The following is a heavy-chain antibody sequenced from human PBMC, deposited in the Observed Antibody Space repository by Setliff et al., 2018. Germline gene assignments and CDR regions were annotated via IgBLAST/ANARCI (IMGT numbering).Heavy chain of an antibody. CDR1: GYRFTSQW. CDR3: ARRGYGGYIYGSFDS. J-gene: IGHJ5*01. CDR2: IYPADSDT. D-gene: IGHD5-18*01. Sequence: PGESLKISCKASGYRFTSQWIAWVRQTPGRGLEWMGIIYPADSDTTYSPSFQGQATISVDKSLSTAYLQWSSLKASDSGKYYCARRGYGGYIYGSFDSWGQGTLVTVSS. V-gene: IGHV5-51*01.